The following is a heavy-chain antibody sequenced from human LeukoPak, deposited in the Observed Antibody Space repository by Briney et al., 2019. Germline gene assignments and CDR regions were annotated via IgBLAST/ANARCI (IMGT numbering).Heavy chain of an antibody. Sequence: ASVKVSCKVSGYTLTELSMHWVRQAPGKGLEWMGGFDPEDGETIYAQKFQGRVTMTEDTSTDTAYMELSSLRSEDTAVYYCARVGAKVYASDYYYYMDVWGKGTTVTVSS. J-gene: IGHJ6*03. CDR3: ARVGAKVYASDYYYYMDV. D-gene: IGHD2-8*01. V-gene: IGHV1-24*01. CDR2: FDPEDGET. CDR1: GYTLTELS.